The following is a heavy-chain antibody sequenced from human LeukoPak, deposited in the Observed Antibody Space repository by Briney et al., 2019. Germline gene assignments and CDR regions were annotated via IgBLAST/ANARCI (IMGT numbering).Heavy chain of an antibody. CDR2: ISSSGSTI. CDR1: GFTFSSYE. D-gene: IGHD6-19*01. Sequence: PGGSLRLSCAASGFTFSSYEMNWVRQAPGKGLEWVSYISSSGSTIYYADSVKGRFTISRDNAKNSLYLQMNSLRAEDTAVYYCARVTVAGHFYYYYYMDVWGKGTTVTISS. V-gene: IGHV3-48*03. J-gene: IGHJ6*03. CDR3: ARVTVAGHFYYYYYMDV.